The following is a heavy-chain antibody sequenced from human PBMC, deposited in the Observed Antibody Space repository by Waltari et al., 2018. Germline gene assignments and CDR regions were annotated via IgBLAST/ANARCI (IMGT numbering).Heavy chain of an antibody. CDR3: TRGNVPLTGDEAFDI. D-gene: IGHD7-27*01. CDR2: INSDGGTT. V-gene: IGHV3-74*01. CDR1: GFTFSSYW. Sequence: EVQLVESGGGLVQPGGSLRLSCAASGFTFSSYWMHWVRQAPGKGPVWGSRINSDGGTTNYADSVKGRFTISRDNAKNTLFLQMNSLRAEDTAVYYCTRGNVPLTGDEAFDIWGQGTMVTVSS. J-gene: IGHJ3*02.